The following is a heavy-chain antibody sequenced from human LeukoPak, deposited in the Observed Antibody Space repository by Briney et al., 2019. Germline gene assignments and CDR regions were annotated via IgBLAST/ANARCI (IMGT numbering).Heavy chain of an antibody. D-gene: IGHD2-2*01. CDR2: TNPNSGGT. CDR3: ARTFVVPATPFDP. Sequence: ASVKVSCKASGYTFTGYYMHWVRQAPGQGLEWMGWTNPNSGGTNYAQKFQGRVTMTRDTSISTAYMELSRLRSDDTAVYYCARTFVVPATPFDPWGQGTLVTVSS. J-gene: IGHJ5*02. CDR1: GYTFTGYY. V-gene: IGHV1-2*02.